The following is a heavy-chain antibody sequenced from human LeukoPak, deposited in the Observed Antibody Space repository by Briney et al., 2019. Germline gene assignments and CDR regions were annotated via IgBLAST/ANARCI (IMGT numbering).Heavy chain of an antibody. CDR2: ISANGINT. D-gene: IGHD3-10*01. V-gene: IGHV3-23*01. J-gene: IGHJ4*02. CDR1: GFTFSSYA. CDR3: AKGLHGAFDW. Sequence: GGSLRLSCAPSGFTFSSYAMSSVRQAPGKGLHWLSAISANGINTYYADSVKGRFTIPRDNSKNTLYLHIASLRPHDTALFYFAKGLHGAFDWRGQGGLGTVCS.